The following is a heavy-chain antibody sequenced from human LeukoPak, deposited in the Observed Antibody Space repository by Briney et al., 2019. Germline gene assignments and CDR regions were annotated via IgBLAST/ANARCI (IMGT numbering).Heavy chain of an antibody. V-gene: IGHV4-59*01. CDR1: GGSISSYY. CDR3: ARGPRYYYDSSGPFDY. J-gene: IGHJ4*02. Sequence: SETLSLTCTVSGGSISSYYWSWIRQPPGKGLEWIGYIYYSGSTNYNPSLKSRVTISVDTPKNQFSLKLSSVTAADTAVYYCARGPRYYYDSSGPFDYWGQGTLVTVSS. D-gene: IGHD3-22*01. CDR2: IYYSGST.